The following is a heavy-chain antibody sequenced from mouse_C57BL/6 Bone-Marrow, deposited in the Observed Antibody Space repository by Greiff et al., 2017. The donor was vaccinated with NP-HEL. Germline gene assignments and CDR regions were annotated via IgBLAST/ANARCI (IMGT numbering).Heavy chain of an antibody. V-gene: IGHV5-9*01. CDR1: GFTFSSYT. CDR2: ISGGGGNT. J-gene: IGHJ3*01. Sequence: EVKVVESGGGLVKPGGSLKLSCAASGFTFSSYTMSWVRQTPEKRLEWVATISGGGGNTYYPDSVKGRFTISRDNAKNTLYLQMSSLRSEDTALYYCARQGDSNYSSWFAYWGQGTLVTVSA. CDR3: ARQGDSNYSSWFAY. D-gene: IGHD2-5*01.